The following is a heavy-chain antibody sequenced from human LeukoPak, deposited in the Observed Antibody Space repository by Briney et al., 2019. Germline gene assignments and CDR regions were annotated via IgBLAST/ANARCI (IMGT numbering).Heavy chain of an antibody. CDR1: GFPFSTYG. V-gene: IGHV3-33*01. CDR2: IWYDGSNK. CDR3: ARGGRTTWHGMDV. J-gene: IGHJ6*02. D-gene: IGHD4-17*01. Sequence: GRSLSLSCEASGFPFSTYGMHWVRQAPGKGLEWVAVIWYDGSNKNYADSVKGRFTISRDNSKNTLYLQMNSLRAEDTAVYYCARGGRTTWHGMDVWGQGTTVTVSS.